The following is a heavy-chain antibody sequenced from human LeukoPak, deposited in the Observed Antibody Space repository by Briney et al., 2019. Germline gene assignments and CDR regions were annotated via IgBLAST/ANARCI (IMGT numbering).Heavy chain of an antibody. CDR1: GRSISSSSYY. J-gene: IGHJ4*02. V-gene: IGHV4-39*07. D-gene: IGHD5-24*01. CDR2: IYYSGST. Sequence: SETLSLTCTVSGRSISSSSYYWGWIPQPPGKGLEWIGSIYYSGSTYYNPSLKSRVTISVDTSKNQFSLKLSSVTAADTAVYYCARDYVEMATIDYWGQGTLVTVSS. CDR3: ARDYVEMATIDY.